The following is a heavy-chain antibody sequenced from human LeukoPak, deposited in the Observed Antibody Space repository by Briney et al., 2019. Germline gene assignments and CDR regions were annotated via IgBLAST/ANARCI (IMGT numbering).Heavy chain of an antibody. D-gene: IGHD1-7*01. J-gene: IGHJ6*03. CDR1: GGSISSGSYY. CDR2: IYTSGST. V-gene: IGHV4-61*02. CDR3: ARGRGWNYRYYMYV. Sequence: SETLSLTCTVSGGSISSGSYYWIWIRQPAGKGLEWIGRIYTSGSTNYNPSLKSRVTISVDTSKNQFSLKLSSVTAAHTAVYYCARGRGWNYRYYMYVWGKGTTVTVSS.